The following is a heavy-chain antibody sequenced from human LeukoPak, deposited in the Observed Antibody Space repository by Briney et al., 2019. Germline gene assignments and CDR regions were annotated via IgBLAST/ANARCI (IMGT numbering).Heavy chain of an antibody. J-gene: IGHJ4*02. Sequence: ASVKVSCKVSGYTLTELSMHWVRQAPGKGLEWMGGFDPEDGETIYAQKFRGRVTMTEDTSTDTAYMELSSLRSEDTAVYYCATMVVAAGPYYYFDYWGQGTLVTVSS. CDR1: GYTLTELS. V-gene: IGHV1-24*01. CDR2: FDPEDGET. CDR3: ATMVVAAGPYYYFDY. D-gene: IGHD2-15*01.